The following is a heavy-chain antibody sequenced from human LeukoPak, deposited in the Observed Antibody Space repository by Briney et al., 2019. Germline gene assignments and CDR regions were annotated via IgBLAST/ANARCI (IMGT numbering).Heavy chain of an antibody. D-gene: IGHD2-21*02. J-gene: IGHJ3*02. V-gene: IGHV3-23*01. Sequence: PGGSLRLSCAASAFTLSTNSMSWVRQAPGKGRDWVSAISVSAGSTYYADSVKGRFTISRDNSKNTLYLQMNSLRAEETAVYYCAKIRYCGGDCPGTAFDIWGQGTMVTVSS. CDR1: AFTLSTNS. CDR3: AKIRYCGGDCPGTAFDI. CDR2: ISVSAGST.